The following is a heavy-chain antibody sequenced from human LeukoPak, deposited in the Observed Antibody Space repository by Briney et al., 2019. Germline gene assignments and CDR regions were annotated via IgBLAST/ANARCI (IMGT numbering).Heavy chain of an antibody. D-gene: IGHD3-9*01. CDR2: IYYSGRT. Sequence: SETLSLTCTVSGDSISTSKYYWGWIRQSPGKGLEWIASIYYSGRTYYNASLKTRVSISVDTSKNLFSLRLNSVTAADTAVYFCVRVVKDILTDPTPGLPDNWGQGTLVTVSS. CDR1: GDSISTSKYY. V-gene: IGHV4-39*07. J-gene: IGHJ4*02. CDR3: VRVVKDILTDPTPGLPDN.